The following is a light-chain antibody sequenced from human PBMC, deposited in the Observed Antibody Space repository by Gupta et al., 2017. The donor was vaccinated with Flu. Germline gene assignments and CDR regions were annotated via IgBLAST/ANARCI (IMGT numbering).Light chain of an antibody. V-gene: IGLV2-8*01. CDR1: NSDVGAYNY. CDR3: SSYAGSNILL. Sequence: QSALTQPPSASGSPGQSVTISYTGTNSDVGAYNYVCWYQHHPGKAPNLLIYEVTKRPSGVPDRFSGSKSGNTAFLTVAGLQGEDEYDYFCSSYAGSNILLFGGGTRLTVL. CDR2: EVT. J-gene: IGLJ2*01.